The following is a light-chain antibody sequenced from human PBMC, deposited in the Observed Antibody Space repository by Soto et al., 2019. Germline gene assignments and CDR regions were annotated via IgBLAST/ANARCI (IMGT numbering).Light chain of an antibody. Sequence: EIVLTQSPGTLSLSPGERATLSCRASQSVSSSYLAWYQQKPGQAPRLLIYGASSRATGIPARCSGSGSWTDFTLTISSLETADFAVYYGHQYGSSPSTFGKGTKVDIK. V-gene: IGKV3-20*01. CDR2: GAS. J-gene: IGKJ1*01. CDR3: HQYGSSPST. CDR1: QSVSSSY.